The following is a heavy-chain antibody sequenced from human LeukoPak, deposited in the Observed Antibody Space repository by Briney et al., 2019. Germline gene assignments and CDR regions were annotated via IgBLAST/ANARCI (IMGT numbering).Heavy chain of an antibody. CDR3: ARDRGYNWNDGFDY. CDR2: ISAYNGNT. D-gene: IGHD1-1*01. V-gene: IGHV1-18*01. CDR1: GYTFTSYG. J-gene: IGHJ4*02. Sequence: GASVKVSCKASGYTFTSYGISWVRQAPGQGLEWMGWISAYNGNTNYAQKLQGRVTMTTDTSTSTAYMEPRSLRSDDTAVYYCARDRGYNWNDGFDYWGQGTLVTVSS.